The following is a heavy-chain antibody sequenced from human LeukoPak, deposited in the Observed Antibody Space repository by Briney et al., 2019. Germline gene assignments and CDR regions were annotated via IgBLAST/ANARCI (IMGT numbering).Heavy chain of an antibody. Sequence: PSETLSLTCAVYGGSFSGYYWSWIRQPPGKGLEWIGEINHSGSTNYNPSLKSRVTISVDTSKNQFSLKLSSVTAADTAVYYCARGTGSGMNVDILATTYFDYWGQGTLVTVSS. CDR1: GGSFSGYY. CDR2: INHSGST. J-gene: IGHJ4*02. V-gene: IGHV4-34*01. D-gene: IGHD5-12*01. CDR3: ARGTGSGMNVDILATTYFDY.